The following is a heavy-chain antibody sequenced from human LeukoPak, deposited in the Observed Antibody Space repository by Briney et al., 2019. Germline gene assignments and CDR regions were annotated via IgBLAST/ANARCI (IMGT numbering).Heavy chain of an antibody. D-gene: IGHD1-26*01. J-gene: IGHJ4*02. CDR1: GFTFSSSA. Sequence: GGSLRLSCAASGFTFSSSAMSWVRQAPGKGLEWVSDISNTGGSTSYADSVKGRFTISRDISKNTLYLQMNSLRAEDTAVYYCAKAAGSTRYFDCWGQGTLVSVSS. CDR3: AKAAGSTRYFDC. V-gene: IGHV3-23*01. CDR2: ISNTGGST.